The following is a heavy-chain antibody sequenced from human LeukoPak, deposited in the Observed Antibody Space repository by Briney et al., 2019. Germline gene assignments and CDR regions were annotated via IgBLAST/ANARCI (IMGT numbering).Heavy chain of an antibody. CDR1: GFTFSDCN. D-gene: IGHD5-18*01. V-gene: IGHV3-48*04. CDR2: ISRGSSAI. Sequence: GSLRLSCAASGFTFSDCNMNWVRQAPGKGLEWVSYISRGSSAIYYADSVKGRFTISRDNAKNTPYLQMNSLRAADTAVYYCARAATGYNYGYYYWGQGTLVTVSS. CDR3: ARAATGYNYGYYY. J-gene: IGHJ4*02.